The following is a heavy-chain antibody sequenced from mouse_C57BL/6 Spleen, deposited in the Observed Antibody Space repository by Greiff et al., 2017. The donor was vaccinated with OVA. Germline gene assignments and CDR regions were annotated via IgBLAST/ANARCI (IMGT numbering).Heavy chain of an antibody. D-gene: IGHD1-1*01. CDR3: ARQGITTVVAHFDY. V-gene: IGHV5-9*01. Sequence: EVKVVESGGGLVKPGGSLKLSCAASGFTFSSYTMSWVRQTPEKRLEWVATISGGGGNTYYPDSVKGRFTISRDNAKNTLYLQMSSLRSEDTALYYCARQGITTVVAHFDYWGQGTTLTVSS. CDR1: GFTFSSYT. J-gene: IGHJ2*01. CDR2: ISGGGGNT.